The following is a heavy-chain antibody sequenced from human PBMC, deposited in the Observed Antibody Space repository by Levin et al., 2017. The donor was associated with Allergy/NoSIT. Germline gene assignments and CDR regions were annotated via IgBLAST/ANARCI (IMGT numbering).Heavy chain of an antibody. CDR2: ISGSGGNT. CDR1: GFTFSSYA. J-gene: IGHJ4*02. V-gene: IGHV3-23*01. CDR3: AKAFGRYGDWELLSLADY. D-gene: IGHD1-26*01. Sequence: GESLKISCAASGFTFSSYAMTWVRQAPGKGLEWVSGISGSGGNTYYADSVKGRFTISRDNSKNTLYLQMNSLRAEDTAVYYCAKAFGRYGDWELLSLADYWGQGTLVTVSS.